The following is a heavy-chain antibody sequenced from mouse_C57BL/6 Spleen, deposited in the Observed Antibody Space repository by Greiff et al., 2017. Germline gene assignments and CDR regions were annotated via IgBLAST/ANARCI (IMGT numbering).Heavy chain of an antibody. D-gene: IGHD1-1*01. CDR1: GYTFTSYW. J-gene: IGHJ2*01. CDR3: ANYGSSYYFDY. Sequence: VQLQQSGAELVKPGASVKLSCKASGYTFTSYWMQWVKQRPGQGLEWIGEIDPSDSYTNYNQKFKGKATLTVDTSSSTAYMQLSSLTSEDSAVYYCANYGSSYYFDYWGQGTTLTVSS. CDR2: IDPSDSYT. V-gene: IGHV1-50*01.